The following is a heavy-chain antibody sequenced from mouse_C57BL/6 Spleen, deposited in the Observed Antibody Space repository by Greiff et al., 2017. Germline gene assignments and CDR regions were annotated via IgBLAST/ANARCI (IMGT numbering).Heavy chain of an antibody. CDR2: IDPETGGT. J-gene: IGHJ3*01. Sequence: VHLVESGAELVRPGASVTLSCKASGYTFTDYEMHWVKQTPVHGLEWIGAIDPETGGTAYNQKFKGKAILTADKSSSTAYMELRSLTSEDSAVYYCTSSGHSYWGQGTLVTVSA. V-gene: IGHV1-15*01. CDR1: GYTFTDYE. D-gene: IGHD3-2*02. CDR3: TSSGHSY.